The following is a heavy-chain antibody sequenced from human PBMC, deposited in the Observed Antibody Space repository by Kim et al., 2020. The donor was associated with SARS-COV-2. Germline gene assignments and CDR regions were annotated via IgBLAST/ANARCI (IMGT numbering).Heavy chain of an antibody. V-gene: IGHV3-64D*06. D-gene: IGHD6-13*01. Sequence: GGSLRLSCSASGFTFSSYAMHWVRQAPGKGLEYVSAISSNGGSTYYADSVKGRFTISRDNSKNTLYLQMSSLRAEDTAVYYCVKDGAAADHPLDYWGQGTLVTVSS. CDR1: GFTFSSYA. J-gene: IGHJ4*02. CDR2: ISSNGGST. CDR3: VKDGAAADHPLDY.